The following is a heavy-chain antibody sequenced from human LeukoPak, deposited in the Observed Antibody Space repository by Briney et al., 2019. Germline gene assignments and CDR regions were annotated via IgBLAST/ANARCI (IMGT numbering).Heavy chain of an antibody. V-gene: IGHV1-69*04. D-gene: IGHD3-22*01. J-gene: IGHJ3*02. Sequence: ASVKVSCKASGGSFSSYAISWVRQATGQGLEGMGRIIPILGIANYAKKFQGRVTTTADKSTSSAYTELSSLRSEDTAVYYCANFPSHPYNYDSSGYYQDAFDSWGQGTMVTVSS. CDR3: ANFPSHPYNYDSSGYYQDAFDS. CDR1: GGSFSSYA. CDR2: IIPILGIA.